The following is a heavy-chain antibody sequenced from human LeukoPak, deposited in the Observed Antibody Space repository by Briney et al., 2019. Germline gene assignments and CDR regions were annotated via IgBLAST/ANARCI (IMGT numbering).Heavy chain of an antibody. CDR1: GGSISSGGYS. Sequence: SETLSPTCAVSGGSISSGGYSWSWIRQPPGKGLEWIGYIYHSGSTYYNPSLKSRVTISVDRSKNQFSLKLSSVTAADTAVYYCARVSGYYATYDYWGQGTLVTVSS. V-gene: IGHV4-30-2*01. D-gene: IGHD3-9*01. CDR2: IYHSGST. CDR3: ARVSGYYATYDY. J-gene: IGHJ4*02.